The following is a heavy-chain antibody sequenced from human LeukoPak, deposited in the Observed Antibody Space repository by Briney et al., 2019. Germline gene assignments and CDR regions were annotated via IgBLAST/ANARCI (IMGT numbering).Heavy chain of an antibody. CDR3: ARVYSSSWYDWFDP. J-gene: IGHJ5*02. Sequence: GESRKISCKGSGYSFTSYWIGWVRQMPGKGLEWMGIIYPGDSDTRYSPSFQGQVTISADKSISTAYLQWSSLEASDTAMYYCARVYSSSWYDWFDPWGQGTLVTVSS. CDR2: IYPGDSDT. D-gene: IGHD6-13*01. V-gene: IGHV5-51*01. CDR1: GYSFTSYW.